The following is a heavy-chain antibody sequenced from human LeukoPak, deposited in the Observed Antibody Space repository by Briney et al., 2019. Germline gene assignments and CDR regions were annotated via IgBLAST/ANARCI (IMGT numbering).Heavy chain of an antibody. CDR1: GFTFDDYA. CDR2: ISGDGGST. Sequence: GGSLRLSCAPSGFTFDDYAMHWVRQAPGKGLEWVSLISGDGGSTYYADSVKGRFTISRDNSKNSLYLQMNSLRTEDTALYYCAKAVYDFWSGYYTDYWGQGTLVTVSS. D-gene: IGHD3-3*01. J-gene: IGHJ4*02. V-gene: IGHV3-43*02. CDR3: AKAVYDFWSGYYTDY.